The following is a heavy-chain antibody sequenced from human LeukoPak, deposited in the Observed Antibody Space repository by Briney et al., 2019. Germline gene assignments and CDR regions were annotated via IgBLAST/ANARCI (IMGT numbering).Heavy chain of an antibody. V-gene: IGHV1-69*13. Sequence: SVKVSCKASGGTFSSYAISWVRRAPGQGLEWMGGIIPIFGTANYAQKFQGRVTITADESTSTAYMELSSLRSEDTAVYYCARDHTSPHYYEYYYYYYGMDVWGQGTTVTVSS. J-gene: IGHJ6*02. CDR3: ARDHTSPHYYEYYYYYYGMDV. CDR2: IIPIFGTA. D-gene: IGHD1-26*01. CDR1: GGTFSSYA.